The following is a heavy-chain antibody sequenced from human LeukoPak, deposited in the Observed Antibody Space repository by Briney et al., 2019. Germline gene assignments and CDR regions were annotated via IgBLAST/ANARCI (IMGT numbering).Heavy chain of an antibody. CDR3: AKGRVTMLVVVTPFDH. J-gene: IGHJ4*02. CDR1: GVTLRSGA. D-gene: IGHD3-22*01. V-gene: IGHV3-23*01. CDR2: ISGSGGST. Sequence: GGSLRLSCAAYGVTLRSGAISGLGQAPGKGLEWVSAISGSGGSTYYADSVKGRFTVSSDNSKNTLYLQITRLRAEDTAVYSCAKGRVTMLVVVTPFDHWGQGTLVTVSS.